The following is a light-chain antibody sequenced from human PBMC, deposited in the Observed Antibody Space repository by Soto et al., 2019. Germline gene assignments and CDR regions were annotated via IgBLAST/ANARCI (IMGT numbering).Light chain of an antibody. CDR2: GVS. Sequence: QSVPAQPASVSGSPGQSITISCTGTATDIDAYNYVSWYLQYPGKAPKLLIYGVSNRPSGASDRFSGSKSDNTASLTISGLQAEDEGDYYCCSYARGSTYVFGTGTKVTVL. V-gene: IGLV2-14*01. CDR1: ATDIDAYNY. CDR3: CSYARGSTYV. J-gene: IGLJ1*01.